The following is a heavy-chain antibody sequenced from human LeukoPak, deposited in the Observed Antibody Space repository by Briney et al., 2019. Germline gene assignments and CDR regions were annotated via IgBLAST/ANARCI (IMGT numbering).Heavy chain of an antibody. CDR1: GYTFTSYG. J-gene: IGHJ6*02. CDR2: ISAYNGNT. Sequence: ASVKVSCKASGYTFTSYGISWVRRAPGQGLEWMGWISAYNGNTNYAQKLQGRVTMTTDTSTGTAYMELRSLRSDDTAVYYCARDRIYYYGMDVWGQGTTVTVSS. V-gene: IGHV1-18*01. D-gene: IGHD2-15*01. CDR3: ARDRIYYYGMDV.